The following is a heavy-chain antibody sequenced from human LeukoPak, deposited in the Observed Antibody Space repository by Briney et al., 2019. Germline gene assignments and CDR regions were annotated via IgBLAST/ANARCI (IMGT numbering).Heavy chain of an antibody. CDR1: GYSFTSFG. CDR2: ISAYNDKI. J-gene: IGHJ4*02. V-gene: IGHV1-18*01. Sequence: LGAPVKVSCKASGYSFTSFGISWVRQAPGQGLEWMGWISAYNDKIKYAQNLQGRVTLTQDTSTSTAYMELRSLRSDDTAMYYCVRDLGEIEMAAIFFDYWGQGTLVTVSS. CDR3: VRDLGEIEMAAIFFDY. D-gene: IGHD5-24*01.